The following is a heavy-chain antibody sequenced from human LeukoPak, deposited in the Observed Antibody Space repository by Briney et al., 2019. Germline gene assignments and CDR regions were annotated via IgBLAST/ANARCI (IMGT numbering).Heavy chain of an antibody. J-gene: IGHJ4*02. CDR2: ISSSSSYT. Sequence: GGSLRLSCAASGFTFSDCYMSWIRQAPGKGLEWVSYISSSSSYTNYADSVKGRFTISRDNAKNSLYLQMNSLRAEDTAVYYCARLVPYSSGWYYFDYWGQGTLVTVSS. CDR1: GFTFSDCY. D-gene: IGHD6-19*01. CDR3: ARLVPYSSGWYYFDY. V-gene: IGHV3-11*06.